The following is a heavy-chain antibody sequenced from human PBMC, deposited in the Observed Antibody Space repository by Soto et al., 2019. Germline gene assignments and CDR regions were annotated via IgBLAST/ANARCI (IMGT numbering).Heavy chain of an antibody. D-gene: IGHD2-2*01. CDR1: GFTFSRYS. CDR2: ISSSSSYI. J-gene: IGHJ6*02. V-gene: IGHV3-21*01. CDR3: ARAEAYAAYYGMDV. Sequence: GGSLRLSCAASGFTFSRYSMNWVRQAPGKGMEWVSSISSSSSYIYYADSVKGRFTISRDNAKNSLSLQMNSLRAEDTAVYYCARAEAYAAYYGMDVWGQGATITVSS.